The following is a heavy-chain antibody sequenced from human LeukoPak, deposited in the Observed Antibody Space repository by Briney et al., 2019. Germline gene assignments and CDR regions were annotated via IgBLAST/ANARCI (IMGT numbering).Heavy chain of an antibody. J-gene: IGHJ6*02. CDR2: INWNGGST. CDR3: ARAQEGYCSSTSCPNYYYGMDV. D-gene: IGHD2-2*01. V-gene: IGHV3-20*01. CDR1: GFTFSSYW. Sequence: GGSLRLSCVASGFTFSSYWMSWLRQAPGKGLEWVSGINWNGGSTGYADSVKGRFTISRDNAKNSLYLQMNSLRAEDTALYHCARAQEGYCSSTSCPNYYYGMDVWGQGTTVTVSS.